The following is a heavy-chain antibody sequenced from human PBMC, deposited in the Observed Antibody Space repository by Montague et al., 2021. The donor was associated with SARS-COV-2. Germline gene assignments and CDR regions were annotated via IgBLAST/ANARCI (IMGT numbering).Heavy chain of an antibody. Sequence: SETLSLTCTVSGGSISSSSYYWGWIRQPPGKGLEWIGSIYYSGSTYYNPSLKSRVTISVDTSKNQFSLKLGSVTAADTAVYYCARGIRRKWIQLWVRSGFDYGGQGTLVTVSS. CDR3: ARGIRRKWIQLWVRSGFDY. D-gene: IGHD5-18*01. CDR1: GGSISSSSYY. J-gene: IGHJ4*02. CDR2: IYYSGST. V-gene: IGHV4-39*07.